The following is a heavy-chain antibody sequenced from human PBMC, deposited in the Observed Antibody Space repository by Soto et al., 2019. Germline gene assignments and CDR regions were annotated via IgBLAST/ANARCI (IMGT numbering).Heavy chain of an antibody. CDR2: IWYDGSNK. Sequence: PGGSLRLSCAASGFTFSSYGMHWVRQAPGKGLEWVAVIWYDGSNKYYADSVKGRFTISRDNSKNTLYLQMNSLRAEDTAVYYCARDDSCSGGSCYGPDYGMDVWGQGTTVTVSS. J-gene: IGHJ6*02. CDR3: ARDDSCSGGSCYGPDYGMDV. D-gene: IGHD2-15*01. V-gene: IGHV3-33*01. CDR1: GFTFSSYG.